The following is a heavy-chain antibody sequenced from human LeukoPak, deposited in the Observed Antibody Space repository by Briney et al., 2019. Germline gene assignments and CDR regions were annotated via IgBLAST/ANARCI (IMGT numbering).Heavy chain of an antibody. V-gene: IGHV4-38-2*02. CDR2: INHSGNT. Sequence: SETLSLTCTVSGYSISSGYYWGLIRQPPGKGLEWIGTINHSGNTYYNPSLKSRVTMSVDTSKNQFSLKLSSVTAADTAVYYCARDGGYGSGSYYFDYWGQGTLVTVSS. CDR1: GYSISSGYY. J-gene: IGHJ4*02. D-gene: IGHD3-10*01. CDR3: ARDGGYGSGSYYFDY.